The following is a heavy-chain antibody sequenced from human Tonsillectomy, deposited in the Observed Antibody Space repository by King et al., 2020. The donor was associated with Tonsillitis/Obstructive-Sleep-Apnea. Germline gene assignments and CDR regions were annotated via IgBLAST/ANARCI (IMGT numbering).Heavy chain of an antibody. D-gene: IGHD2-2*01. CDR1: VFTFSNAW. V-gene: IGHV3-15*01. Sequence: DVQLVESGGGLVKPGGSLRLSCAASVFTFSNAWMSWVGQAPGKGLEWVVRMKSKTEGGTKDYAAPVKGRFTISRDDSKKTLYLQMNSLKTEDTAVYYCTTDIVVVPAAMGGDAFDIWGQGTMVTVSS. CDR3: TTDIVVVPAAMGGDAFDI. J-gene: IGHJ3*02. CDR2: MKSKTEGGTK.